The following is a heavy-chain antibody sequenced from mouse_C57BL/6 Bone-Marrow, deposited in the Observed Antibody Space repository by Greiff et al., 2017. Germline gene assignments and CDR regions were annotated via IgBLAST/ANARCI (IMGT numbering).Heavy chain of an antibody. CDR3: ARGGAYYGSSFDY. V-gene: IGHV1-54*01. CDR2: INPGSGGT. Sequence: QVQLKQSGAELVRPGTSVKVSCKASGYAFTNYLIEWVKQRPGQGLEWIGVINPGSGGTNYNEKFKGKATLTADKSSSTAYMQLSSLTSEDSAVYFCARGGAYYGSSFDYWGQGTTLTVSS. CDR1: GYAFTNYL. J-gene: IGHJ2*01. D-gene: IGHD1-1*01.